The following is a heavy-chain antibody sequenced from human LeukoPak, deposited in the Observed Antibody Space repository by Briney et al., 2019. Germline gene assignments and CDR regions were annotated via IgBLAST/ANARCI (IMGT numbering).Heavy chain of an antibody. CDR2: INAGNGNT. Sequence: ASVKVSCKASGYTFTSYAMHWVRQAPGQRLEWMGWINAGNGNTKYSQKFQGRVTITRDTSASTAYMELSSLSSEGTAVYYCARPYGSGSYYNPFDYWGQGTLVTVSS. J-gene: IGHJ4*02. CDR1: GYTFTSYA. D-gene: IGHD3-10*01. V-gene: IGHV1-3*01. CDR3: ARPYGSGSYYNPFDY.